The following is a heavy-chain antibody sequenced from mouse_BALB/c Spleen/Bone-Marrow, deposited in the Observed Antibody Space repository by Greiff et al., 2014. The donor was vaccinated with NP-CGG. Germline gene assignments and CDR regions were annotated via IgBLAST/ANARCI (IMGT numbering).Heavy chain of an antibody. J-gene: IGHJ1*01. CDR1: GFNIKDTY. V-gene: IGHV14-3*02. CDR3: ASYRYAWYFDV. Sequence: VQLKQSGAELVKPGASVKLSCTAFGFNIKDTYMHWVKQRPEQGLEWIGRIDPANGNTKYDPKFQGKATITADTSSNTAYLQLSSLTSEDTAVYYCASYRYAWYFDVWGAGTTVTVSS. D-gene: IGHD2-14*01. CDR2: IDPANGNT.